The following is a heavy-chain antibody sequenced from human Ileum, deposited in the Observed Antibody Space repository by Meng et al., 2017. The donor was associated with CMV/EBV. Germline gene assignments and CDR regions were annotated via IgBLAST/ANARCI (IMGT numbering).Heavy chain of an antibody. Sequence: QVQLVGSGGGLVKPGGSLRLSCAAFGFTFSDYYMSWIRQAPGKGLEWVSYISSSSSYTNYADSVKGRFTISRDNAKNSLYLQMNSLRAEDTVVYYCARDRSYADYWGQGTLVTVSS. CDR2: ISSSSSYT. V-gene: IGHV3-11*05. J-gene: IGHJ4*02. D-gene: IGHD3-16*01. CDR3: ARDRSYADY. CDR1: GFTFSDYY.